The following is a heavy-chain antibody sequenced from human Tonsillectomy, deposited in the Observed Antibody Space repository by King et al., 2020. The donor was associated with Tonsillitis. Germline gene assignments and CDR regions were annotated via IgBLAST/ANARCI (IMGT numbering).Heavy chain of an antibody. Sequence: AYAASVKGRFTISRDDSKNTAYPQMNSLKTEDTAVYYCSRHDETIDYWGQGTLVTVSS. CDR3: SRHDETIDY. D-gene: IGHD1-1*01. J-gene: IGHJ4*02. V-gene: IGHV3-73*01.